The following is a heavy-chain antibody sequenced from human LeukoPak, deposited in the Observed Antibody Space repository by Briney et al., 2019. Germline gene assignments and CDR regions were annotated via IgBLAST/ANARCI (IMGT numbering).Heavy chain of an antibody. V-gene: IGHV4-31*03. J-gene: IGHJ4*02. CDR3: ARDNIVAAGNYYFDY. D-gene: IGHD6-13*01. CDR1: GGSISSGGYY. Sequence: SETLSLTCTVSGGSISSGGYYWSWIRQHPGKGLEWIGYIYYSGSTYYNPSLKSRVTISVDTSKNQFSLKLSSVTAADTAVYYCARDNIVAAGNYYFDYWGQGTLVTVSS. CDR2: IYYSGST.